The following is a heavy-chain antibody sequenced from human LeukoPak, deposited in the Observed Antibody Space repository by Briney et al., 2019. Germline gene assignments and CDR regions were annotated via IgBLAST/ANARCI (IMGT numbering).Heavy chain of an antibody. Sequence: GRSLRLSCAASGFTFSSYAMHWVRQAPGKGLEWVAVISYDGSNKYYADSVKGRFTISRDNSKNTLYLQMNSLRAEDTAVYYCARDRRYYYDHDAFDIWGQGTMVTVSS. CDR3: ARDRRYYYDHDAFDI. CDR2: ISYDGSNK. D-gene: IGHD3-22*01. J-gene: IGHJ3*02. V-gene: IGHV3-30*04. CDR1: GFTFSSYA.